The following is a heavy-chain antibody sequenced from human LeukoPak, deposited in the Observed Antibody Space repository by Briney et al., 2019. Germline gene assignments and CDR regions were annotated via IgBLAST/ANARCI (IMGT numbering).Heavy chain of an antibody. Sequence: SVKVSCKASGGTFSSYAISWVRQAPGQGLEWMGGIIPIFGTANYAQKFQGRVTITAAESTSTAYMELSSLRSEDTAVYYCARDRYCSSTSCPKADQYFQHWGQGTLVTVSS. CDR3: ARDRYCSSTSCPKADQYFQH. CDR2: IIPIFGTA. CDR1: GGTFSSYA. J-gene: IGHJ1*01. V-gene: IGHV1-69*13. D-gene: IGHD2-2*01.